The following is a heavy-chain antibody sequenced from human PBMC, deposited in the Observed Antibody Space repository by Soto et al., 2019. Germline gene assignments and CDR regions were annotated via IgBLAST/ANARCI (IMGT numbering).Heavy chain of an antibody. J-gene: IGHJ6*02. D-gene: IGHD3-9*01. V-gene: IGHV3-15*01. CDR3: TTDILTGYSYCYYGMDV. Sequence: GGSLRLSCAASGFTFSNAWMSWVRQAPGKGLEWVGRIKSKTDGGTTDYAAPVKGRFTISRDDSKNTLYLQMNSLKTEDTAVYYCTTDILTGYSYCYYGMDVWGQGTTVTVSS. CDR1: GFTFSNAW. CDR2: IKSKTDGGTT.